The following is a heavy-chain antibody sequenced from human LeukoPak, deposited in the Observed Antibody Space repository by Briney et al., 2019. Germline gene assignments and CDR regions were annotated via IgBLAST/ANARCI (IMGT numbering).Heavy chain of an antibody. D-gene: IGHD3-22*01. J-gene: IGHJ3*02. CDR2: INPSVGTT. CDR3: AREEMMVILALDM. V-gene: IGHV1-46*01. Sequence: ASVKVSYKASGYTFTKYYIHWVRQAPGQGLEWMGIINPSVGTTLYSQKFQGRVTLTRDTSTTTVYMEVTSLRSDDTAVYYCAREEMMVILALDMWGQGTMVTVSS. CDR1: GYTFTKYY.